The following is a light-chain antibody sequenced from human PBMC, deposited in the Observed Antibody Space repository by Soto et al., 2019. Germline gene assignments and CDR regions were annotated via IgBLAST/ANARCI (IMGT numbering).Light chain of an antibody. J-gene: IGKJ1*01. CDR3: QQYNNWPPRT. CDR1: QSVTSN. V-gene: IGKV3-15*01. CDR2: GAS. Sequence: EMVMTQSPATLSVSPGERATLSCRASQSVTSNLARYQQRPGQAPRLLIYGASTRATGIPARFSGSGSGTEFTLTISSLQSEDFAVYYCQQYNNWPPRTFGQGTKVEIK.